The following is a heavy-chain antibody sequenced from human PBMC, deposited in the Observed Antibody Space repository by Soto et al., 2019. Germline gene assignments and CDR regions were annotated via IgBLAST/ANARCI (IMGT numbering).Heavy chain of an antibody. CDR1: GGSISSYY. Sequence: PSETLSLTCTVSGGSISSYYWSWIRQPRGKGLKWIGYIYYSGSTNYNPSLQSRVTISVDTSKNQFSLKLSSVTAADTAVYYCARRYGSFFDTWGQGTMLTVSS. V-gene: IGHV4-59*08. CDR2: IYYSGST. D-gene: IGHD3-10*01. CDR3: ARRYGSFFDT. J-gene: IGHJ3*02.